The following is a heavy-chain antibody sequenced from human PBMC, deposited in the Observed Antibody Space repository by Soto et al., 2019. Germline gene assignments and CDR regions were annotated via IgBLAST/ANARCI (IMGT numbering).Heavy chain of an antibody. CDR2: IKTDGSIT. CDR1: GFTFSSYW. V-gene: IGHV3-74*01. CDR3: ARVGSGPYHFDY. J-gene: IGHJ4*02. D-gene: IGHD6-19*01. Sequence: PGGSLRLACAASGFTFSSYWMHWVRQAPGKGLVWVSRIKTDGSITSYADSVQGRFTISRDNAKNTLYLQMNSLRAEDTAVYYCARVGSGPYHFDYWGQGTLVTVSS.